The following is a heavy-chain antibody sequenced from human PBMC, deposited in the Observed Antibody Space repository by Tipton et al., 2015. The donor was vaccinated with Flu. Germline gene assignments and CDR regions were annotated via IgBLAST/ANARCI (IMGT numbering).Heavy chain of an antibody. CDR2: IYSGGST. D-gene: IGHD1-26*01. Sequence: TLSLTCTVSVGSISSYNWNWIRQPAGKGLEWIGRIYSGGSTNYNPSLKRRVTMSIDSSKNQLSLKMTSVTAADTALYYCARYRGSNARGEINDAFDIWGQGTMVSVSS. CDR1: VGSISSYN. J-gene: IGHJ3*02. V-gene: IGHV4-4*07. CDR3: ARYRGSNARGEINDAFDI.